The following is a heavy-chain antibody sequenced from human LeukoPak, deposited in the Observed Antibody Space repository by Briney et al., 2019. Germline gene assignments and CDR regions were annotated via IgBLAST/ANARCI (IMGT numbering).Heavy chain of an antibody. J-gene: IGHJ3*02. D-gene: IGHD4-23*01. CDR3: ARGGGNHAFDI. V-gene: IGHV3-74*01. Sequence: GGSLRLSCAASGFTFSIYWMHWVRHAPGKGLVWVSRIDNDGSDTIYADSMKGRFTVSRDNAKNTLYLQMSSLRAEDTAVYYCARGGGNHAFDIWGQGTMVTVSS. CDR1: GFTFSIYW. CDR2: IDNDGSDT.